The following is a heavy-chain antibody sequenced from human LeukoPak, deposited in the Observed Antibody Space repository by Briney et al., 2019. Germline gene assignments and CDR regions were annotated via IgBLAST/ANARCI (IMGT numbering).Heavy chain of an antibody. CDR2: IKQDGSEK. V-gene: IGHV3-7*01. CDR3: ARNREGKAAAHYYYYYMDV. CDR1: GFTFSSYW. J-gene: IGHJ6*03. Sequence: GSLRLSCAASGFTFSSYWMSWVRQAPGKGLEWVANIKQDGSEKYYVDSVKGRFTISRDNAKNSLYLQMNSLRAEDTAVYYCARNREGKAAAHYYYYYMDVWGKGTTVTVSS. D-gene: IGHD6-13*01.